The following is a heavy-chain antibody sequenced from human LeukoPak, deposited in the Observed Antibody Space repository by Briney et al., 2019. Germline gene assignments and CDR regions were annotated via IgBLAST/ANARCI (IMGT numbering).Heavy chain of an antibody. CDR1: GLTFSSSW. D-gene: IGHD5-18*01. V-gene: IGHV3-7*01. J-gene: IGHJ4*02. Sequence: GGSLRLSCAVSGLTFSSSWMDWVRQAPGKGLEWVASINPDGNKKYSADSVKGRFTISRDNAENSPYLQMNSLRVEDTAFYYCARDLAYSRLDYWGQGMLVTVSS. CDR2: INPDGNKK. CDR3: ARDLAYSRLDY.